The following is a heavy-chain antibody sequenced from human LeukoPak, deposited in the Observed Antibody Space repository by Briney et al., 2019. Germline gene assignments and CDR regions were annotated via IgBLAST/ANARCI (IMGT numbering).Heavy chain of an antibody. Sequence: PGGSLRLSCAASGFKFSDYNLNWVRQAPGKGLEWISFIDSSSDTLYYADFVKGRFTISRDNAKNSLFLQMNTLRDEDTAVYYCARVSTFSEFLGGMDVWGQGTTVTVSS. V-gene: IGHV3-48*02. D-gene: IGHD3-16*01. CDR1: GFKFSDYN. CDR2: IDSSSDTL. J-gene: IGHJ6*02. CDR3: ARVSTFSEFLGGMDV.